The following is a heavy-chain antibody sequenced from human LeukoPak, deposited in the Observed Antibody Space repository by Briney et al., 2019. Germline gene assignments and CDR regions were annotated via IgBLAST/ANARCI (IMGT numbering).Heavy chain of an antibody. CDR3: ARDDYGDYTAVY. D-gene: IGHD4-17*01. J-gene: IGHJ4*02. Sequence: SETLSLTCTVSGVSVSSSAHYWGWIRQPPGKGLEWIAVIYRSGHSYSNPSLKSRVTMSVDTSKNQFSLKLSSVTAADTAVYYCARDDYGDYTAVYWGQGTLVTVSS. CDR2: IYRSGHS. CDR1: GVSVSSSAHY. V-gene: IGHV4-39*07.